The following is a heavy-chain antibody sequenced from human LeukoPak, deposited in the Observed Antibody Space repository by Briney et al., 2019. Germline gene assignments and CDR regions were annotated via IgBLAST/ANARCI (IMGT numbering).Heavy chain of an antibody. V-gene: IGHV3-33*06. CDR1: GFTFSSYG. J-gene: IGHJ4*02. CDR3: AKGLYDNVWGSSL. CDR2: LWYDGSNR. Sequence: GGSLRLSCAASGFTFSSYGMHWVRQAPGKGLEWVAVLWYDGSNRYYADSVKGRFTISRDNSKNTLYLQMNSLGAEDTAEYYCAKGLYDNVWGSSLWGQGTLVTVSS. D-gene: IGHD3-16*01.